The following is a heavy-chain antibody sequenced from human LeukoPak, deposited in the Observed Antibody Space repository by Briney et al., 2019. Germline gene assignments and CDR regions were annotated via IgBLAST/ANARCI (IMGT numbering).Heavy chain of an antibody. V-gene: IGHV4-39*01. Sequence: SETLSLTCTVSGGSISSSSYYWGWIRQPPGKGLEWIGSTYYSGSTYYNPSLKSRVTISVDTSKNQFSLKLSSVTAADTAVYYCASPYYDILTGYYEDYWGQGTLVTVSS. D-gene: IGHD3-9*01. CDR3: ASPYYDILTGYYEDY. J-gene: IGHJ4*02. CDR2: TYYSGST. CDR1: GGSISSSSYY.